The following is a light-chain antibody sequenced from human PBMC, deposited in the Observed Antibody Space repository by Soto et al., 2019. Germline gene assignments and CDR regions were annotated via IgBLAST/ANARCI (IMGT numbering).Light chain of an antibody. CDR2: GAS. V-gene: IGKV3-15*01. Sequence: EIVMTQSPATLSVSPGERVTLSCRASQSVSTNLAWYQQKPGQAPRPLIYGASTRATVVPARFSGSGSGTEFTLTICSLQSEDFAVYYCQHYNNLWGFGGGTKVEIK. J-gene: IGKJ4*01. CDR1: QSVSTN. CDR3: QHYNNLWG.